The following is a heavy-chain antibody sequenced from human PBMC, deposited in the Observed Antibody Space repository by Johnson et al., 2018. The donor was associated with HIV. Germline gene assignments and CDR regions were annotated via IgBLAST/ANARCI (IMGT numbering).Heavy chain of an antibody. CDR2: IYSGGST. J-gene: IGHJ3*02. V-gene: IGHV3-66*01. Sequence: VQLVESGGGLVQPGGSLRLSCVASGFNVSGNYMSWVRQAPGRGLEWVSVIYSGGSTYYADSVTGRFTISRDNSKNTLYLQMNSLRAEDTAVYYCARDRAVPDDGYNDYAFDIWGQGTMVTVSS. CDR1: GFNVSGNY. CDR3: ARDRAVPDDGYNDYAFDI. D-gene: IGHD5-24*01.